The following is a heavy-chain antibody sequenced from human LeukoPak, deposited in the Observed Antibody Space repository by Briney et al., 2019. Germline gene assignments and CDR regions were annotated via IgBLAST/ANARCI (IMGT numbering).Heavy chain of an antibody. D-gene: IGHD1-26*01. Sequence: GGSLRLSCAASGFTFSSDWMHWVRQAPHPGKGLVWVSRINGDGSSTSHADSVKGRFTISRDNAKNSLYLQINSLRVEDTAVYYCARDGVVGATSIYYFDFWGQGTLVTVSS. CDR1: GFTFSSDW. CDR2: INGDGSST. CDR3: ARDGVVGATSIYYFDF. V-gene: IGHV3-74*01. J-gene: IGHJ4*02.